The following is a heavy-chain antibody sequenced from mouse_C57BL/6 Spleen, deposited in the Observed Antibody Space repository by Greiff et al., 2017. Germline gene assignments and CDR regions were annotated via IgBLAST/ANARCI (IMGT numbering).Heavy chain of an antibody. CDR1: GYSITSGYY. V-gene: IGHV3-6*01. J-gene: IGHJ2*01. Sequence: ESGPGLVKPSQSLSLTCSVTGYSITSGYYWNWIRQFPGNKLEWMGYISYDGSNNYNPSLKNRISITRDTSKNQFFLKLNSVTTEDTATYYCARDDGLFDYWGQGTTLTVSS. CDR3: ARDDGLFDY. D-gene: IGHD2-3*01. CDR2: ISYDGSN.